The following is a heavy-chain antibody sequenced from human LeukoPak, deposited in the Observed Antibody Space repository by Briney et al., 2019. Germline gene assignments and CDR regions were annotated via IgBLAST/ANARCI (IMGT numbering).Heavy chain of an antibody. V-gene: IGHV3-23*01. Sequence: GGSLTLSCPACGFSFRNLDMVWVRPAPRKGLAWVSALSDSGDRTYYADSVKGRFTISRDNSKNTLYLQMNSLRGEDTAVYYCAKDARRSSGWGFFDHWGQGTLGTGSS. CDR1: GFSFRNLD. J-gene: IGHJ4*02. D-gene: IGHD6-19*01. CDR2: LSDSGDRT. CDR3: AKDARRSSGWGFFDH.